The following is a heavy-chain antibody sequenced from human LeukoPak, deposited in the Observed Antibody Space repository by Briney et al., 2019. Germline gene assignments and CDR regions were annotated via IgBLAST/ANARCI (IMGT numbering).Heavy chain of an antibody. D-gene: IGHD3-16*01. CDR1: GYIFITQG. J-gene: IGHJ4*02. CDR3: ARDALGGSHDY. Sequence: GASVKVSCKASGYIFITQGISWVRQAPGQGLEWMGRISAYNGNTNYAQKFQGRVTMTTDTSTSTAYMELRSLRSDDTAVYFCARDALGGSHDYWGQGTMVTVSS. V-gene: IGHV1-18*01. CDR2: ISAYNGNT.